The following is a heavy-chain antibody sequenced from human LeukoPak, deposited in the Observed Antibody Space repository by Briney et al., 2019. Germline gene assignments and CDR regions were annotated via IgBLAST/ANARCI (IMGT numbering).Heavy chain of an antibody. CDR3: RVAARGDHFDY. CDR2: INHSGST. V-gene: IGHV4-34*01. J-gene: IGHJ4*02. Sequence: PSETLSLTCAVYGGSFSGYYWSWIRQPPGKGLEWIGEINHSGSTNYNPALKSRVTISVDTSKNQFSLKLSSVTAADTAVYYCRVAARGDHFDYWGQGTLVTVSS. CDR1: GGSFSGYY. D-gene: IGHD6-6*01.